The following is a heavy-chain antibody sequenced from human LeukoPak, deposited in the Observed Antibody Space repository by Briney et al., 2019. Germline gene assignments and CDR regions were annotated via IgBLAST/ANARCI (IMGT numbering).Heavy chain of an antibody. J-gene: IGHJ2*01. CDR1: RFTFSSYG. CDR3: ARVGQGEWFFDL. CDR2: IRYDGSNK. V-gene: IGHV3-30*02. D-gene: IGHD1-26*01. Sequence: GGSLRLSCAASRFTFSSYGMHWVRQAPGKGLEWVAFIRYDGSNKYYADSVKGRFTISRDNSKNTLYLQMNSLRAEDTAVYYCARVGQGEWFFDLWGRGTLVTVSS.